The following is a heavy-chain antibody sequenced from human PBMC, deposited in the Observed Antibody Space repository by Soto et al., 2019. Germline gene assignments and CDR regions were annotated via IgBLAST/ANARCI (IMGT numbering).Heavy chain of an antibody. CDR1: VGSMSNYY. CDR3: ARELPSIYEILTGHFDH. V-gene: IGHV4-4*07. CDR2: IYTTGST. J-gene: IGHJ4*02. D-gene: IGHD3-9*01. Sequence: SETLSLTCTVSVGSMSNYYWSWIRQPAGKGLEWIGRIYTTGSTHYNPSLKSRVTLSIDMSKNQFSLKLNSVTAADTAVYYCARELPSIYEILTGHFDHWGQGTLVTVYS.